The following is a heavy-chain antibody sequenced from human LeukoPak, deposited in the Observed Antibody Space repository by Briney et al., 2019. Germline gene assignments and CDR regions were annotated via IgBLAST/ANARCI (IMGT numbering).Heavy chain of an antibody. CDR2: INHSGST. D-gene: IGHD3-9*01. Sequence: PSETLSLTCAVYGGSFSGYYWSWIRQPPGKGLEWIGEINHSGSTNYNPSLKSRVTISVDTSKNQFSLKLSSVTAADTAVYYCARGYGGDILTGFDYWGQGTLVTVSS. V-gene: IGHV4-34*01. CDR3: ARGYGGDILTGFDY. J-gene: IGHJ4*02. CDR1: GGSFSGYY.